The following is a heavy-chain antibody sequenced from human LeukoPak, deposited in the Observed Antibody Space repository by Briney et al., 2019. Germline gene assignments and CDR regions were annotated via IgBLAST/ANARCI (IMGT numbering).Heavy chain of an antibody. V-gene: IGHV3-48*03. CDR2: ISSSGSTI. CDR1: GFTFSSYE. D-gene: IGHD2-15*01. J-gene: IGHJ4*02. CDR3: ARVGRLAFDY. Sequence: GGSLRLSCAASGFTFSSYEMNWVRQAREKGLEWVSYISSSGSTIYYADSVKGRFTISRDNAKNSLYLQMNSLRAEDTAVYYCARVGRLAFDYWGQGTLVTVSS.